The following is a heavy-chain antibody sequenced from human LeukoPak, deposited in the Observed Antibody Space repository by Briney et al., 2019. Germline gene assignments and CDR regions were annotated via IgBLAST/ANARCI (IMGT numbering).Heavy chain of an antibody. CDR2: IYYDGST. Sequence: PSETLSLTCTVSGGSISSYYWGWIRQPPGKGLEWIGNIYYDGSTYYNPSLKSRATISIDTSKNQFSLKLTSVTAADTAVYYCARDKAAGAFDIWGQGTMVTVSS. CDR3: ARDKAAGAFDI. J-gene: IGHJ3*02. V-gene: IGHV4-39*07. CDR1: GGSISSYY. D-gene: IGHD2-15*01.